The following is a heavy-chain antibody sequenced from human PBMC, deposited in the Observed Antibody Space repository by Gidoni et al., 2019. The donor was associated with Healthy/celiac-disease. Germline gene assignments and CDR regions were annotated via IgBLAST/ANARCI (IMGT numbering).Heavy chain of an antibody. CDR3: ARDRYSSSWYGYYYYYGMDV. CDR1: GYAFTSYA. J-gene: IGHJ6*02. V-gene: IGHV1-3*01. D-gene: IGHD6-13*01. CDR2: INAGNGNT. Sequence: QVQLVQSGAEVKKPGASVKVSCKVSGYAFTSYAMHWVRQAPGQRLEWMGWINAGNGNTKYSQKCQDRVTITRDTSASTAYMELSSLRSEDTAVYYCARDRYSSSWYGYYYYYGMDVWGQGTTVTVSS.